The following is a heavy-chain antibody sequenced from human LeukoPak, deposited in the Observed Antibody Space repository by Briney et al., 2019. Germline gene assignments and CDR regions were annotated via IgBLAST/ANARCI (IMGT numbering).Heavy chain of an antibody. Sequence: GGSLRLSCVASGFTFSSFAMSWVRQAPGMGLEWVSMIYSGGYTYYADSVKGRFTISRDNAKKSVYLQMNSLRAEDTAVYFCARGLLVVGSKKGNPGNYWGPGTLVAVSS. J-gene: IGHJ4*02. D-gene: IGHD1-14*01. CDR3: ARGLLVVGSKKGNPGNY. CDR1: GFTFSSFA. CDR2: IYSGGYT. V-gene: IGHV3-23*03.